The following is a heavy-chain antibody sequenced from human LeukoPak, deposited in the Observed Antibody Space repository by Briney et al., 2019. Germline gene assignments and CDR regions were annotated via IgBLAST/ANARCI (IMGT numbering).Heavy chain of an antibody. CDR1: GFTFSSYA. Sequence: PGGSLRLSCAPPGFTFSSYAMSWVRQAPGKGLEWVSAISGSGGSTYYAASVKGRFTISRDNSKNTLYLQMNSLRAEDTAVYYCAKVLGVVGDYWGQGTLVTVSS. J-gene: IGHJ4*02. CDR3: AKVLGVVGDY. CDR2: ISGSGGST. D-gene: IGHD3-3*01. V-gene: IGHV3-23*01.